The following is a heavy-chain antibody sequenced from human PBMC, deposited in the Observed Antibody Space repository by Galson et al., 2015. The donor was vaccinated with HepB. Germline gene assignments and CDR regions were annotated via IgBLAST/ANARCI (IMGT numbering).Heavy chain of an antibody. CDR3: AGGVGKSWSFDY. D-gene: IGHD6-13*01. J-gene: IGHJ4*02. Sequence: SLRLSCAVSGFTVSSSYMGWVRQAPGKGLEWVSVIYVDGSAFYAGSVEGRFTISRDNSKNTLHLQMNSLRAEDTAVYYCAGGVGKSWSFDYWGQGTLVTVSS. CDR2: IYVDGSA. V-gene: IGHV3-53*01. CDR1: GFTVSSSY.